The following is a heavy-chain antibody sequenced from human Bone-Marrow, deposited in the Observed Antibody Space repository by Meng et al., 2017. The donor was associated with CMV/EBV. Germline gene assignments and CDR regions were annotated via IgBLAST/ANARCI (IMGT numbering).Heavy chain of an antibody. CDR2: IYWNDDK. J-gene: IGHJ4*02. D-gene: IGHD6-13*01. Sequence: SGPMLVKPTQTLTLTCTFSGFSLSTSGVGVGWIRQPPGKALEWLALIYWNDDKRYSPSLKSRLTITKDTSKNQVVLTMTNMDPVDTATYYCAHSDSSSWYYWVDFDYWGQGTLVTVSS. CDR1: GFSLSTSGVG. CDR3: AHSDSSSWYYWVDFDY. V-gene: IGHV2-5*01.